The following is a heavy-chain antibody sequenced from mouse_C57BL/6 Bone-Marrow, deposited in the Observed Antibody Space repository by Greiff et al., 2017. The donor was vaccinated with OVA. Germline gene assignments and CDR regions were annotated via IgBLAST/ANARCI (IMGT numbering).Heavy chain of an antibody. D-gene: IGHD2-4*01. J-gene: IGHJ3*01. CDR1: GYTFTSYW. CDR3: ARGGFGIYYDYEGGAPY. Sequence: QVQLQQPGAELVMPGASVKLSCKASGYTFTSYWMHWVKQRPGQGLEWIGEIDPSDSYTNYNQKFKGKSTLTVDKSSSTAYMQLSSLTSEDSAVYYCARGGFGIYYDYEGGAPYWGQGTLVTVSA. CDR2: IDPSDSYT. V-gene: IGHV1-69*01.